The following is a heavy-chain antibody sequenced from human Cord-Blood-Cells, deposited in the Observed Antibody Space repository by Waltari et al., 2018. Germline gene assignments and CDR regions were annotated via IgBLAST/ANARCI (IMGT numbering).Heavy chain of an antibody. CDR3: ARAYCGGDCPDY. Sequence: EVQLVESGGGLVQPGGSLRLSCAASGFTFSSYWMHWVRQAPGKGPVLVSRINSDGSSTSYADSVKGRFTISRDNAKNTLYLQMNSLRAEDTAVYYCARAYCGGDCPDYWGQGTLVTVSS. V-gene: IGHV3-74*01. CDR2: INSDGSST. CDR1: GFTFSSYW. D-gene: IGHD2-21*01. J-gene: IGHJ4*02.